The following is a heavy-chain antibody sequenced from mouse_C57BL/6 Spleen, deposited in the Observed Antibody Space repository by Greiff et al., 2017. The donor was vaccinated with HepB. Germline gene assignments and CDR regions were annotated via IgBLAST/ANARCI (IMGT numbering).Heavy chain of an antibody. V-gene: IGHV1-4*01. J-gene: IGHJ4*01. CDR2: INPSSGYT. D-gene: IGHD2-3*01. CDR1: GYTFTSYT. Sequence: VQLQQSGAELARPGASVKMSCKASGYTFTSYTMHWVKQRPGQGLEWIGYINPSSGYTKYNQKFKDKATLTADKSSSTAYMELSSLTSEDSAVYYCARNQGRRWAMDYWGQGTSVTVSS. CDR3: ARNQGRRWAMDY.